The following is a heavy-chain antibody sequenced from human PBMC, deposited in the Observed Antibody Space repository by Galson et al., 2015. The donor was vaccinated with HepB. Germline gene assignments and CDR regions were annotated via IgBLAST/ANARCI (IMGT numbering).Heavy chain of an antibody. CDR1: GFTFSNYN. CDR2: IGSSSDTI. CDR3: AAFPRGYYYMDV. J-gene: IGHJ6*03. Sequence: SLRLSCAASGFTFSNYNMNWVRQTPGKGLEWISYIGSSSDTIYYADSVKGRFTISRDNAENSLYLQMNSLRAEDTAVYYCAAFPRGYYYMDVWGKGTTVTVSS. V-gene: IGHV3-48*01.